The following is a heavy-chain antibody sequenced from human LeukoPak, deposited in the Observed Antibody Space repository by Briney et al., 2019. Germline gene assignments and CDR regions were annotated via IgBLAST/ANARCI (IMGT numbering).Heavy chain of an antibody. V-gene: IGHV3-74*01. D-gene: IGHD3-3*01. J-gene: IGHJ4*02. CDR1: GFTFSSYW. Sequence: QPGGSLRLSCAASGFTFSSYWMHWVRHAPGKGLVWVSRINSDGSRANYADSVKGGFTISRDNAKNTLYLQMNNLRAEDTAVYYCARGLYYDFWSGYHDYWGQGTLVTVSS. CDR3: ARGLYYDFWSGYHDY. CDR2: INSDGSRA.